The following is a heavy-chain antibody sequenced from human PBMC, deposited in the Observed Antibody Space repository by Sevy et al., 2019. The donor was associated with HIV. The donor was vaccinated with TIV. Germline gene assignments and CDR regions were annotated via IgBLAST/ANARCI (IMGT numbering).Heavy chain of an antibody. Sequence: GGSLRLSCAASGFTFSSYSFHWVRQAPGKALEWVSSISGLSNYTYYSDSMKGRFTISRDNAKNSLYLHMSSLRADDTAVYYCARAGNWPYFDYWGQGTLVTVSS. J-gene: IGHJ4*02. V-gene: IGHV3-21*01. D-gene: IGHD1-1*01. CDR2: ISGLSNYT. CDR3: ARAGNWPYFDY. CDR1: GFTFSSYS.